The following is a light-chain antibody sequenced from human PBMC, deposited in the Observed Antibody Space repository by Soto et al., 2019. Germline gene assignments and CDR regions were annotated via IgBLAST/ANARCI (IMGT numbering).Light chain of an antibody. Sequence: QSALTQPASVSGSPGQSITISCTGTSSDVGGYNYVSWYQQHPGKAPKLMIYDVSNRPSGVSNRFSGSKSGNTASLTISGLQAEDGAEYYCSSYSSSRTVVFGGGTQLTVL. J-gene: IGLJ2*01. CDR2: DVS. CDR1: SSDVGGYNY. CDR3: SSYSSSRTVV. V-gene: IGLV2-14*01.